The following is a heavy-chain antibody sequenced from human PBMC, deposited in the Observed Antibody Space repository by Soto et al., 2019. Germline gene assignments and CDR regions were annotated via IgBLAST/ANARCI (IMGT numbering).Heavy chain of an antibody. CDR1: GFSLTTSGVG. V-gene: IGHV2-5*02. Sequence: QITLNESGPTVVNPAEPLTLTFTFSGFSLTTSGVGVGWSRQSPGNAPEWLALIYWDDDKRYSASLKRRLTITKDTSKNQVVLTMARVDPADTATYSCAHRILRTVFGVVTTTGIYFDYWGQGTPVVVSS. CDR3: AHRILRTVFGVVTTTGIYFDY. D-gene: IGHD3-3*01. J-gene: IGHJ4*02. CDR2: IYWDDDK.